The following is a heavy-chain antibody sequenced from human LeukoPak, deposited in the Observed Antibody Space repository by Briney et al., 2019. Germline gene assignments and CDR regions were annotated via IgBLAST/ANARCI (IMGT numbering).Heavy chain of an antibody. CDR2: IYYSGST. CDR3: ARGASVTTRNYYYYYMDV. V-gene: IGHV4-59*01. Sequence: SETLSFTCTVSGGSISSYYWSWIRQPPGKGLEWIGYIYYSGSTNYNPSLKSRVTISVDTSKNQFSLKLSSVTAADTAVYYCARGASVTTRNYYYYYMDVWGKGTTVTVSS. J-gene: IGHJ6*03. D-gene: IGHD4-17*01. CDR1: GGSISSYY.